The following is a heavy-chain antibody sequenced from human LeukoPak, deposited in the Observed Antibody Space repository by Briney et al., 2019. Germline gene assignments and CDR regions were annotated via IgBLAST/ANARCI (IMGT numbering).Heavy chain of an antibody. J-gene: IGHJ3*02. CDR2: ISYDGSNK. D-gene: IGHD3-10*01. Sequence: GGSLRLSCAASGFTFSSYAMHWVRQAPGKGLEWVAVISYDGSNKYYADSVKGRFTISRDNSKITLYLQMNSLRAEDTAVYYCAREGDSLGAFDIWGQGTMVTVSS. CDR1: GFTFSSYA. V-gene: IGHV3-30*04. CDR3: AREGDSLGAFDI.